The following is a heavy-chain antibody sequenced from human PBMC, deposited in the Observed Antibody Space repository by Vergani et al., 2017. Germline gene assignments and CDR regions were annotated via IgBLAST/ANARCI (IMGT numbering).Heavy chain of an antibody. CDR3: ARQRRDVFCTNGVCPLGY. D-gene: IGHD2-8*01. Sequence: EVQLLESGGGLVQPGGSLRLSCAASGFTFDDYTMHWVRQAPGKGLEWVSLISWDGGSTYYADSVKGRFTISRDNSKNSLYLQMNNLRAEDTAVYYCARQRRDVFCTNGVCPLGYRGQGALVTVSS. CDR1: GFTFDDYT. V-gene: IGHV3-43*01. CDR2: ISWDGGST. J-gene: IGHJ4*02.